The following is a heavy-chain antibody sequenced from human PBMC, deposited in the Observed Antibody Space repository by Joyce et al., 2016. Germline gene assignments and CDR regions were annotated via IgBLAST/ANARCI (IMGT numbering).Heavy chain of an antibody. D-gene: IGHD3/OR15-3a*01. J-gene: IGHJ4*02. CDR2: ITYDGTNE. Sequence: QVQLVESGRGLVQPGRSLRLSCVASGFHFSSYGMHWVRQAPGKGLEWVAVITYDGTNEEYGESVQGRFTISRDNSKKTLYLQMNSLRGDDTAVYYCAKSLDFWTGSPCDYWGQGTLVTVSS. CDR3: AKSLDFWTGSPCDY. CDR1: GFHFSSYG. V-gene: IGHV3-30*18.